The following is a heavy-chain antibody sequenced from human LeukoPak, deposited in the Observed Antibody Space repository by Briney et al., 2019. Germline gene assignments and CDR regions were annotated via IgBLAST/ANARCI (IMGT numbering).Heavy chain of an antibody. CDR2: IHYIGNT. J-gene: IGHJ4*02. CDR3: ARVRDDFFFDF. V-gene: IGHV4-31*03. D-gene: IGHD3-3*01. Sequence: SETLCLTCTVSGDSISRSGFYWSWIRQHPGTGLEWIAYIHYIGNTYYNPSLEGRVTMSVDTSSNQFSLNVASVTAADTAFYYCARVRDDFFFDFWGQGLLVTVSS. CDR1: GDSISRSGFY.